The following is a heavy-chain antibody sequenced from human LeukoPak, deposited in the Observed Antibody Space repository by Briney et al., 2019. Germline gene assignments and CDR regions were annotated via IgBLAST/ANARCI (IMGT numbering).Heavy chain of an antibody. CDR1: GFTFSSYW. D-gene: IGHD5-12*01. CDR2: INSDGSST. V-gene: IGHV3-74*01. J-gene: IGHJ6*03. CDR3: AREATYYYYYYMDV. Sequence: GGSLRPSCAASGFTFSSYWMHWVRQAPGKGLVWVSRINSDGSSTSYADSVKGRFTISRDNAKNTLYLQMNSLRAEDTAVYYCAREATYYYYYYMDVWGKGTTVTVSS.